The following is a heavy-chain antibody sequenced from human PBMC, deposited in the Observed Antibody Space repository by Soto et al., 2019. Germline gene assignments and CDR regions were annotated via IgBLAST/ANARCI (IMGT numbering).Heavy chain of an antibody. V-gene: IGHV1-18*01. D-gene: IGHD1-1*01. CDR3: GNALPTAAPFCVS. CDR2: ISTSNGHT. Sequence: QVQLIQSGAEVKRPGASLKVSCRASGYAFNTYGVSWVRQAPGQGLEWVGSISTSNGHTTFTQNCQWRVTLTTRTSTSTAYMELRSLTSADTAMYYCGNALPTAAPFCVSWGQGTRVTVSS. CDR1: GYAFNTYG. J-gene: IGHJ4*02.